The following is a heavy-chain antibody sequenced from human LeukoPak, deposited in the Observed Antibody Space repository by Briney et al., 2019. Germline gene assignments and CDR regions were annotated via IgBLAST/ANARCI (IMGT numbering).Heavy chain of an antibody. CDR2: INHSGST. D-gene: IGHD3-22*01. CDR1: GGSFSGYY. V-gene: IGHV4-34*01. CDR3: AAEYYYDSSGYAPTHRQFDY. Sequence: MPSETLSLTCAVYGGSFSGYYWSWIRQPPGKGLEWIGEINHSGSTNYNPSLKSRVTISVDTSNNQFSLKLSSVTAADTAVYYCAAEYYYDSSGYAPTHRQFDYWGQGTLVTVSS. J-gene: IGHJ4*02.